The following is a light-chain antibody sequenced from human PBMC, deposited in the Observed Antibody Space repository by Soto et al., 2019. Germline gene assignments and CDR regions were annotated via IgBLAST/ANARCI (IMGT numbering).Light chain of an antibody. Sequence: EIVLTQSPGTLSLSPGERATLSCRASQTVSSSFLAWDQQKPGQAPRLLIYAASSRATGIPDRFSGSGSGTDFTLTISRLEPEDFAVYYCQQYGSSPGTFGQGTKVEIK. CDR1: QTVSSSF. V-gene: IGKV3-20*01. CDR2: AAS. CDR3: QQYGSSPGT. J-gene: IGKJ1*01.